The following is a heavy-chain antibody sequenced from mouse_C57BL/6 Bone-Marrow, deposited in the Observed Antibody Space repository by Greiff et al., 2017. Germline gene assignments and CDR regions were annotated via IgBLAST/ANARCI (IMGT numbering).Heavy chain of an antibody. J-gene: IGHJ3*02. V-gene: IGHV1-64*01. Sequence: QVQLQQPGAELVKPGASVKLSCKASGYTFTSYWMHWVKQRPGQGLEWIGMIHPNSGSTNYNEKFKSKATLTVDKSSSTAYMQLSSLTSEDSAVYYCERGVYFCGWRCVWCALWGQGTRLTVSA. D-gene: IGHD1-1*02. CDR3: ERGVYFCGWRCVWCAL. CDR1: GYTFTSYW. CDR2: IHPNSGST.